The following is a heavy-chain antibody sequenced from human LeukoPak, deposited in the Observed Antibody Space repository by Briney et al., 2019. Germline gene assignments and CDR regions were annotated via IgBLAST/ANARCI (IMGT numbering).Heavy chain of an antibody. CDR3: ARVGRRSGWYGIWFDP. D-gene: IGHD6-19*01. J-gene: IGHJ5*02. CDR1: GDSIRSVDYY. Sequence: SETLSLTCTVSGDSIRSVDYYWSWIRQPPGKGLEWIGYIHYSGSTSYIPSLESRVTISLDTSKNQFSLKLSSVTAADTAVYYCARVGRRSGWYGIWFDPWGQGTLVTVSS. CDR2: IHYSGST. V-gene: IGHV4-30-4*01.